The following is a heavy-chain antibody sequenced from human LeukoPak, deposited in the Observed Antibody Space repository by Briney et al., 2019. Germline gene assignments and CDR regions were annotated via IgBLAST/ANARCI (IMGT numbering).Heavy chain of an antibody. V-gene: IGHV3-74*01. Sequence: GGSLRLSCAASGFTFSNYWMHWVRQAPGKGLVWVSRINSDGSSTRYADSVKGRFTISRDNAKNTLYLQMNSLRAEDTAVYYCARGSDFVWGSYRPYFDYWGQGTLVTVSS. CDR2: INSDGSST. D-gene: IGHD3-16*02. CDR1: GFTFSNYW. CDR3: ARGSDFVWGSYRPYFDY. J-gene: IGHJ4*02.